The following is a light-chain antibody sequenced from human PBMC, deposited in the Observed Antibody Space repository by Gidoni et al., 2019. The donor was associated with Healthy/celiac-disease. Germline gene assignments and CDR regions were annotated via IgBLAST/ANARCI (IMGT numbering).Light chain of an antibody. Sequence: EIVLTQSPGTLSLSPGERATLSCRASQSVSSTYLAWYQQKPGQAPRLLIFGASTRATGIPDRFSGSGSGIDFTLTISTLEPEDFAVYYCQQYGSSRTWTFGQGTKVEIK. CDR2: GAS. V-gene: IGKV3-20*01. CDR3: QQYGSSRTWT. J-gene: IGKJ1*01. CDR1: QSVSSTY.